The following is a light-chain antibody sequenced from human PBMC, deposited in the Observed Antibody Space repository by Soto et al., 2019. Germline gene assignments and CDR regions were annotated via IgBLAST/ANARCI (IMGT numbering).Light chain of an antibody. Sequence: QSVLTQPPSVSAAPGQRVTISCSGSSSSIGNNYVSWYQQLPGTVPKLVIYDNEKRSSGIPDRFSASKSGTSATLAITGLQTGDEAEYYCGTWDSSLSALIFGGGTKLTVL. V-gene: IGLV1-51*01. CDR2: DNE. J-gene: IGLJ2*01. CDR3: GTWDSSLSALI. CDR1: SSSIGNNY.